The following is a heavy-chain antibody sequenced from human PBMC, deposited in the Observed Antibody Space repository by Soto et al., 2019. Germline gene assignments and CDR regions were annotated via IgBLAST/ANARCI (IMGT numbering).Heavy chain of an antibody. J-gene: IGHJ4*02. Sequence: GASVKVSCKASGGTFSSYATSWVRQAPGQGLEWMGGIIPIFGTANYAQKFQGRVTITADESTSTAYMELSSLRSEDTAVYYRARGHIVAYYFDYWGQGTLVTVSS. CDR1: GGTFSSYA. V-gene: IGHV1-69*13. CDR2: IIPIFGTA. D-gene: IGHD5-12*01. CDR3: ARGHIVAYYFDY.